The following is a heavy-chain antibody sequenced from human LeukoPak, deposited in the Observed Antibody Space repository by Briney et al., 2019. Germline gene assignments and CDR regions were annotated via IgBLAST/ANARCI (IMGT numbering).Heavy chain of an antibody. J-gene: IGHJ4*02. CDR3: ARGRHPGPTWISEY. D-gene: IGHD5-12*01. V-gene: IGHV1-8*01. CDR1: EYTFTSYD. CDR2: MNPNSCNT. Sequence: ASVKVSCKASEYTFTSYDINWVRHATGQGLEWMGWMNPNSCNTGYAQKFQGRATMTRNTSISTAYMELSSLTFEDTAVYYCARGRHPGPTWISEYWGQGTLVTVSS.